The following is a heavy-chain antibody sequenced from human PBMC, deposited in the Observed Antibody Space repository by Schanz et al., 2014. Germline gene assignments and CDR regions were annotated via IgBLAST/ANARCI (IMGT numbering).Heavy chain of an antibody. Sequence: QVHLEQSGAEVKKPGASVKVSCKASGYTFTSYGISWVRQAPGQGPEWMGWISDYNADTKYAQKVQGRVTMTTDTSTSTAYMELRSLRSDDTAVYYCAGATYSSSWYGGSEYFQHWGQGTLVTVSS. J-gene: IGHJ1*01. CDR1: GYTFTSYG. V-gene: IGHV1-18*04. CDR2: ISDYNADT. D-gene: IGHD6-13*01. CDR3: AGATYSSSWYGGSEYFQH.